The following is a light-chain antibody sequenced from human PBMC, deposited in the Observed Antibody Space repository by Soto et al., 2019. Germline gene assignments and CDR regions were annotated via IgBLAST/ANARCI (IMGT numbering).Light chain of an antibody. V-gene: IGKV3-20*01. CDR2: DVS. J-gene: IGKJ2*01. Sequence: EIVLTQYQGALSLSPGERATLSFRASQRDSSRQLAWYQQKPGQPPRLLIYDVSSRATGIPDRFSGSGSGTDYTLTISRLEPEDFAVYYGQQYGRSPPNTFGLGTKLESK. CDR3: QQYGRSPPNT. CDR1: QRDSSRQ.